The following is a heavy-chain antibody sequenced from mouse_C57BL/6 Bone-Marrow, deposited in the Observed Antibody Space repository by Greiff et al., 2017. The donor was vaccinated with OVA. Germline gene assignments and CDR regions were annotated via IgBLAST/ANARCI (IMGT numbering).Heavy chain of an antibody. V-gene: IGHV2-2*01. Sequence: QVQLKESGPGLVQPSQSLSITCTVSGFSFTSYGVHWVRQSPGKGLEWLGVIWSGGSTDYNAAFISRLSISKDNSKSQVFFKMNSLQADDTAIYYCARRGYYGSPWFAYWGQGTLVTVSA. D-gene: IGHD1-1*01. J-gene: IGHJ3*01. CDR3: ARRGYYGSPWFAY. CDR2: IWSGGST. CDR1: GFSFTSYG.